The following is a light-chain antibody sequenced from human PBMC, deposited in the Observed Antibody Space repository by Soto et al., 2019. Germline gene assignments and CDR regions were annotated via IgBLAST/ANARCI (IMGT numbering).Light chain of an antibody. CDR2: AAS. V-gene: IGKV1-27*01. CDR3: QNYNSAPRT. J-gene: IGKJ1*01. CDR1: QDINNY. Sequence: DIQMTQSPSSLSASVGDRVTITCRASQDINNYLAWYQQRPGKGPKLLIYAASTLQSGVPSRFRGSRSATDFTLTISGLQPEDVATYYCQNYNSAPRTFGQGTQVEIK.